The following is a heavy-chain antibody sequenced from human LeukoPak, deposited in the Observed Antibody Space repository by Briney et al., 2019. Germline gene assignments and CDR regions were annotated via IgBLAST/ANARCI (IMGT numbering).Heavy chain of an antibody. J-gene: IGHJ6*03. CDR1: GYSFTSYW. D-gene: IGHD6-6*01. CDR2: IYPADSDT. Sequence: GESLKISCSGSGYSFTSYWIGWVRQMPGKGLEGLGIIYPADSDTRYNPSFEGQVTLSADISSRTAYLQWASLRASDSAVYYCARRAFSSSSFSYYYYVDVRGKGTTVTVSS. CDR3: ARRAFSSSSFSYYYYVDV. V-gene: IGHV5-51*01.